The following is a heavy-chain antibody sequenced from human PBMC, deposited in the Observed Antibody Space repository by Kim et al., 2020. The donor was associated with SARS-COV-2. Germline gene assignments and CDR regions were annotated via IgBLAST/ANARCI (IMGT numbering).Heavy chain of an antibody. CDR3: ARVHSIAANPFWFYYYYGMDV. V-gene: IGHV3-48*03. CDR1: GFTFSSYE. J-gene: IGHJ6*02. D-gene: IGHD6-6*01. CDR2: ISSSGSTI. Sequence: GGSLRLSCAASGFTFSSYEMNWVRQAPGKGLEWVSYISSSGSTIYYADSVKGRFTISRDNAKNSLYLQMNSLRAEDTAVYYCARVHSIAANPFWFYYYYGMDVWGQGTTVTVSS.